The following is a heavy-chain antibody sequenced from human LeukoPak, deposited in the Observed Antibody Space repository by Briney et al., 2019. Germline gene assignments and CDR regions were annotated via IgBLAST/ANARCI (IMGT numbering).Heavy chain of an antibody. V-gene: IGHV1-2*02. CDR2: INPNSGGT. D-gene: IGHD3-10*01. J-gene: IGHJ3*02. Sequence: GASVKVSCKASGYTFTGYYMHWVRQAPGQGLEWMGWINPNSGGTNHAQKFQGRVTMTRDTSISTAYMELSNLRSEDTAVYYCARELLWFGESDAFDIWGQGTMVTVSS. CDR3: ARELLWFGESDAFDI. CDR1: GYTFTGYY.